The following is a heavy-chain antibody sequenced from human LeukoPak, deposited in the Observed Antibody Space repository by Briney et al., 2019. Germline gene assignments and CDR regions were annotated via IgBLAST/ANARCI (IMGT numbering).Heavy chain of an antibody. CDR1: GGSIDNGDYY. J-gene: IGHJ6*03. CDR3: VRANEFGYYFLDV. D-gene: IGHD3-10*01. Sequence: PSETLPLTCTVSGGSIDNGDYYWTWIRQPPGKGLEWMGHIYYSGSADYNPSLKSRLTISVETSRNRFSLMLTSVTAADTALYYCVRANEFGYYFLDVWGKGTTVTVSS. CDR2: IYYSGSA. V-gene: IGHV4-30-4*08.